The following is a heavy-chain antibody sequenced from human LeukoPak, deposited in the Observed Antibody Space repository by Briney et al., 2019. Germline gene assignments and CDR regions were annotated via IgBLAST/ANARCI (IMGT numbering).Heavy chain of an antibody. D-gene: IGHD3-10*01. CDR1: GGSISSNSYY. Sequence: PSETLSLTCTVSGGSISSNSYYWGRIRQPPGKGLEWIGSLYYAGNTFLNPTLDSRVTITVDKSKNQFSLKLRSATAADTAVYYCARAARLRITLVRLIHAAFDMWGQGTMVTVSS. CDR3: ARAARLRITLVRLIHAAFDM. V-gene: IGHV4-39*02. J-gene: IGHJ3*02. CDR2: LYYAGNT.